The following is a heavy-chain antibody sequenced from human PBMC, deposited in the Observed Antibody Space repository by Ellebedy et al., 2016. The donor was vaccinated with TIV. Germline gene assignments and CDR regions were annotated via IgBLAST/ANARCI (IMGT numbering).Heavy chain of an antibody. J-gene: IGHJ4*02. CDR1: GFSFSTYT. Sequence: GESLKISXAASGFSFSTYTMNWVRQAPGKGLEWVSSITSSSSYIYYADSLRGRFTISRDNAKNSLYLQMNSLSPEDTAVYYCAREKDGYNCFDYWGQGTRATVSS. CDR2: ITSSSSYI. V-gene: IGHV3-21*01. CDR3: AREKDGYNCFDY. D-gene: IGHD5-24*01.